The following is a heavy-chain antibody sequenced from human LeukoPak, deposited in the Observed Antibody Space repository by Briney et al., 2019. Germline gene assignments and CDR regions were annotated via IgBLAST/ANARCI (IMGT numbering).Heavy chain of an antibody. CDR1: GFTFSSYA. CDR3: ARNNWNYRGGMDV. J-gene: IGHJ6*02. Sequence: GRSLRLSCAASGFTFSSYAMHWVRQAPGMGLEWVANIKQDGSEKHYVDSVKGRFTISRDNAKNSLYLQMNSLRVEDTAVYYCARNNWNYRGGMDVWGQGTTVTVSS. D-gene: IGHD1-7*01. V-gene: IGHV3-7*03. CDR2: IKQDGSEK.